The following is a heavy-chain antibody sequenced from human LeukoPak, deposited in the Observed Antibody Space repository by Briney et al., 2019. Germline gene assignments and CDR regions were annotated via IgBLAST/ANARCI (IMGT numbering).Heavy chain of an antibody. CDR1: GGSISSSSYY. D-gene: IGHD3-22*01. V-gene: IGHV4-39*01. CDR3: ARVRGYYDSSGYDY. CDR2: IYYSGST. J-gene: IGHJ4*02. Sequence: SETLSLTCTVSGGSISSSSYYWGWIRQPPGKGLEWIGSIYYSGSTYYNPSLKSRVTISVDTSKNQFSLKLSSVTAADTAVYYCARVRGYYDSSGYDYWGQGTLVTVSS.